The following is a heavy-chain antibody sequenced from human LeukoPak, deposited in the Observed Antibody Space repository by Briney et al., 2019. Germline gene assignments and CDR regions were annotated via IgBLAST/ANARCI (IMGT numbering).Heavy chain of an antibody. CDR2: INPNSGGT. CDR3: ARDLRPGPGGPSSTYYYDSSGYYPPEGLFDP. Sequence: ASVKVSCKASGYTFTGYYMHWVRQAPGQGLEWMGWINPNSGGTNYAQKFQGRVTMTRDTSISTAYMELSRLRSDDTAVYYCARDLRPGPGGPSSTYYYDSSGYYPPEGLFDPWGQGTLVTVSS. D-gene: IGHD3-22*01. V-gene: IGHV1-2*02. CDR1: GYTFTGYY. J-gene: IGHJ5*02.